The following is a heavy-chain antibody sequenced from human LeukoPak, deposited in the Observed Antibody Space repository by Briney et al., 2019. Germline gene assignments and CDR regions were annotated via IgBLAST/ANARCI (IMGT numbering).Heavy chain of an antibody. D-gene: IGHD3-3*01. V-gene: IGHV4-34*01. CDR3: ARENRITIFGVVTYSYYMDV. J-gene: IGHJ6*03. Sequence: GSLRLSCAASGFTFSSCSMNWVRQAPGKGLEWIGEINHSGSTNYNPSLKSRVTISVDTSKNQFSLKLSSVTAADTAVYYCARENRITIFGVVTYSYYMDVWGKGTTVTVSS. CDR1: GFTFSSCS. CDR2: INHSGST.